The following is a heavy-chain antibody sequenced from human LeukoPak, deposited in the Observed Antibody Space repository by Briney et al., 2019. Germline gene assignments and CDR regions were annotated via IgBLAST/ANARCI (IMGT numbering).Heavy chain of an antibody. D-gene: IGHD5-12*01. Sequence: GGSLRLSCAASGFTFSSYWMSWVRQAPGKGLEWVTNIKQDGSEKYYVDSVKGRFTISRDNAKNSLYLQMNSLRAEDTAVYYCARVGSGYDFIWYYYYYIDVWGKGTTVTVSS. J-gene: IGHJ6*03. CDR2: IKQDGSEK. V-gene: IGHV3-7*01. CDR3: ARVGSGYDFIWYYYYYIDV. CDR1: GFTFSSYW.